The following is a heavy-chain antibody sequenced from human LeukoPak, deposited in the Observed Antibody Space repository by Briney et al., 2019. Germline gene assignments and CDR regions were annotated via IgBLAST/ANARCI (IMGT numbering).Heavy chain of an antibody. CDR2: FSYDGYT. V-gene: IGHV4-59*01. J-gene: IGHJ4*02. D-gene: IGHD2-2*01. Sequence: SETLSLTCTVSGGSISPYRWNWVRQPPGKALEWIGYFSYDGYTGYNPSLRSRVTVSLDMSNSQFSLNLTSVTSADTAVYYCARGFVVPETYSQYGRPPVTRYYFDSWGQGTLVTVSS. CDR1: GGSISPYR. CDR3: ARGFVVPETYSQYGRPPVTRYYFDS.